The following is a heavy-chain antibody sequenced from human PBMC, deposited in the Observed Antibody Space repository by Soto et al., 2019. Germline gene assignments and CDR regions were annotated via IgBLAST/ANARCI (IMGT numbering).Heavy chain of an antibody. D-gene: IGHD3-22*01. CDR2: ISYSGTT. CDR1: GDSISSNNNY. Sequence: VSGDSISSNNNYWSWIRQTPGEGLEWIGIISYSGTTSYSPSLKSRVAISLDTSKNQFSLKLSSVTAADTAVYYCARHSPLYYDSTKDWFDPWGQGTLVTVSS. CDR3: ARHSPLYYDSTKDWFDP. V-gene: IGHV4-30-4*01. J-gene: IGHJ5*02.